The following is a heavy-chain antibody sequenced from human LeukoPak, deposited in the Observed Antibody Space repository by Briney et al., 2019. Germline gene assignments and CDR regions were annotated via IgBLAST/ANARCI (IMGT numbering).Heavy chain of an antibody. V-gene: IGHV3-21*01. CDR2: ISSSSSYI. Sequence: GGSLRLSCAASGFTFSSYSMNWVRQAPGKGLEWVSSISSSSSYIYYADSVKGRFTISRDNAKNSLYLQMNTLRDEDTAVYYCARDGRNYYGMDVWGQGTTVTVSS. CDR3: ARDGRNYYGMDV. J-gene: IGHJ6*02. CDR1: GFTFSSYS.